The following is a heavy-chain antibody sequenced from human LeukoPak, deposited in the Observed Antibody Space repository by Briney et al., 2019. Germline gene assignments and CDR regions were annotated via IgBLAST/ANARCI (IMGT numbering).Heavy chain of an antibody. D-gene: IGHD3-16*02. J-gene: IGHJ5*02. Sequence: GGSLRLSCAASGFTFSSYWMSWVRQAPGKGLEWVANIKQDGSEKYYVDSVKGRFTISRDNAKNSLYLQMNSLRAEDTAVYYCARYYVWGSYLPDPWGQGTLVTVSS. V-gene: IGHV3-7*01. CDR2: IKQDGSEK. CDR3: ARYYVWGSYLPDP. CDR1: GFTFSSYW.